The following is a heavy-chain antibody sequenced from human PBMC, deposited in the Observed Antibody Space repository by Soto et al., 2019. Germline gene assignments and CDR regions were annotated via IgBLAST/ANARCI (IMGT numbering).Heavy chain of an antibody. V-gene: IGHV1-18*01. Sequence: QVQLVQSGAEVKKPGASVKVSCKASGYTFSRSGISWVRQAPGQGLEWMGWINGYNGNTNYTQKMQGRITMTTDTPTSTAYMELSSLRSDDTAVYYCARMGDVPYYYSVMDVWGQGTTVIVSS. CDR2: INGYNGNT. J-gene: IGHJ6*02. CDR3: ARMGDVPYYYSVMDV. D-gene: IGHD3-16*01. CDR1: GYTFSRSG.